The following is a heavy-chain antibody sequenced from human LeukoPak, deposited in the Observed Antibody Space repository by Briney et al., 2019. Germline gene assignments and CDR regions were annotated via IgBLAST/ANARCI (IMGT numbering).Heavy chain of an antibody. CDR1: GFTFSTYG. J-gene: IGHJ4*02. Sequence: AGRSLRLSCAASGFTFSTYGMNWVRQAPGKGLEWVAVIWYDGSNKYYADSVKGRFTISRDNSKNTLYLQMNSLRAEDTAVYYCAKDLTVVVPAGGFDYWGQGTLVTVSS. CDR2: IWYDGSNK. D-gene: IGHD2-2*01. CDR3: AKDLTVVVPAGGFDY. V-gene: IGHV3-33*06.